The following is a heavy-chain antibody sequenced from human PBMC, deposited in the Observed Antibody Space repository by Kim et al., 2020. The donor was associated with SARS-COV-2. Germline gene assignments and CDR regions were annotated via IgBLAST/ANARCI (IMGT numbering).Heavy chain of an antibody. D-gene: IGHD2-2*01. J-gene: IGHJ6*02. V-gene: IGHV3-30*18. Sequence: GGSLRLSCAASGFTFSSYGMHWVRQAPGKGLEWVAVISYDGSNKYYADSVKGQFTISRDNSKNTLYLQMNSLRAEDTAVYYCAKGGYCSSTSCYYYYGMDVWGQGTTVTVSS. CDR3: AKGGYCSSTSCYYYYGMDV. CDR2: ISYDGSNK. CDR1: GFTFSSYG.